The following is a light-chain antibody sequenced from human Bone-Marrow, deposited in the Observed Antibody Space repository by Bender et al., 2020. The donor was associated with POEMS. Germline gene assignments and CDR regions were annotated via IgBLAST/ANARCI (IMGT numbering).Light chain of an antibody. CDR1: TSDIGAYNY. CDR2: DVS. V-gene: IGLV2-14*01. J-gene: IGLJ3*02. CDR3: SSFATSITWV. Sequence: QSALTQPASVSGSPGQSITISCTGTTSDIGAYNYFSWYQQHPGKAPKLMIYDVSNRPSGVSNRFSGSKSGNTASLTISGLQAEDEANYYCSSFATSITWVFGGGTKVTVL.